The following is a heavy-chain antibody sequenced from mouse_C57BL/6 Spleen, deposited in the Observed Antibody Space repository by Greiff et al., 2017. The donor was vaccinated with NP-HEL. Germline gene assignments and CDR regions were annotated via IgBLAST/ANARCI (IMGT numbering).Heavy chain of an antibody. CDR3: AKKEGNYYGSSWWGAMDY. J-gene: IGHJ4*01. CDR2: IWRGGST. CDR1: GFSLTSYG. D-gene: IGHD1-1*01. Sequence: QVQLKQSGPGLVQPSQSLSITCTVSGFSLTSYGVHWVRQSPGKGLEWLGVIWRGGSTDYNAAFMSRLSITKDNSKSQVFFKMNSLQADDTAIYYCAKKEGNYYGSSWWGAMDYWGQGTSVTVSS. V-gene: IGHV2-5*01.